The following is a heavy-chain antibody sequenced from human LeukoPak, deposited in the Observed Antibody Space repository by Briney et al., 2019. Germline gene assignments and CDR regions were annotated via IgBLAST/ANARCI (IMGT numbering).Heavy chain of an antibody. CDR3: ARGFPRYYGSGSYYDDY. Sequence: SETLSLTCAVYGGSFSGYYWSWIRQPPGKGLEWIGEINHSGSTNYNPSLKSRVTISVDTSKNQFSLKLSSVTAADTAVYYCARGFPRYYGSGSYYDDYWGQGTLVTVFS. D-gene: IGHD3-10*01. V-gene: IGHV4-34*01. CDR1: GGSFSGYY. CDR2: INHSGST. J-gene: IGHJ4*02.